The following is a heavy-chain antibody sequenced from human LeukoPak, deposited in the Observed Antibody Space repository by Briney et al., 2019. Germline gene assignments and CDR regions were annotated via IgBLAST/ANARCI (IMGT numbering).Heavy chain of an antibody. CDR1: GYTFTSYY. V-gene: IGHV1-46*03. Sequence: ASVKVSCKASGYTFTSYYMHWVRQAPGQGLEWMGIINPSGGSTSYAQKFQGRVTMTRDTSTSTVYMELSSLRSEDTAVYYCASLPYYYGSGSYYKAQDYWGQGTLATVSS. CDR2: INPSGGST. J-gene: IGHJ4*02. CDR3: ASLPYYYGSGSYYKAQDY. D-gene: IGHD3-10*01.